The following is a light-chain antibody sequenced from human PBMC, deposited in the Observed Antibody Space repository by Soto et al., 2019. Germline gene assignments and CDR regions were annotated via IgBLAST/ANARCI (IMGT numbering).Light chain of an antibody. J-gene: IGKJ1*01. CDR2: RAF. CDR3: QQYNSHSEA. Sequence: QITHSPSTLYGSVGYRLTIPCRASQTISSWLAWYQQKPWKAPKLLIYRAFTLKSGVPSRFSGSGSGTEFTLTISSLQPDDFATYYCQQYNSHSEAFGQGTKVDI. CDR1: QTISSW. V-gene: IGKV1-5*03.